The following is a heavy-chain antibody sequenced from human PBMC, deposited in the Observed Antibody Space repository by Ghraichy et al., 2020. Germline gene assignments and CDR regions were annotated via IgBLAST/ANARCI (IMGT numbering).Heavy chain of an antibody. CDR3: ARGTGPTPPTYFFDY. CDR2: TFYRSQWYN. J-gene: IGHJ4*01. D-gene: IGHD2-15*01. CDR1: GDSVSSTTDA. Sequence: SCAISGDSVSSTTDAWNWIRQSPSRGLEWLGRTFYRSQWYNDYAPSVKGRITINPDTSKNQFSLQLDSVTPEDTAVYFCARGTGPTPPTYFFDYWGHGTLVTVSS. V-gene: IGHV6-1*01.